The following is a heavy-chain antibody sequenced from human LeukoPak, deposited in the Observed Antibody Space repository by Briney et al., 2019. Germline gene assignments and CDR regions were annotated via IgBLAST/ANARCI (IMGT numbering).Heavy chain of an antibody. CDR3: ASRPAAIPEYFQH. CDR1: GGTFSSYA. Sequence: SVKVSCKASGGTFSSYAISWVRQAPGQGLEWMGGIIPIFGTANYAQKSQGRVTITTDESTSTAYMELSSLRSEDTAVYYCASRPAAIPEYFQHWGQGTLVTVSS. V-gene: IGHV1-69*05. D-gene: IGHD2-2*02. CDR2: IIPIFGTA. J-gene: IGHJ1*01.